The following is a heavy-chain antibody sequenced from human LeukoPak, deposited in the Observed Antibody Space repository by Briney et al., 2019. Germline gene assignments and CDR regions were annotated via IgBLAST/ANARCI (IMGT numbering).Heavy chain of an antibody. V-gene: IGHV3-74*01. D-gene: IGHD3-22*01. CDR1: GFTFSSYW. CDR2: INSDGSST. J-gene: IGHJ6*03. Sequence: PGGSLRLSCAASGFTFSSYWMHWVRQAPGKGLVWVSRINSDGSSTSYADSVKGRFTISRDNAKNTLYLQMNSLRAEDTAVYYCAREKPDYDSSGYWLGGYYYYYMDVWGKGTTVTVSS. CDR3: AREKPDYDSSGYWLGGYYYYYMDV.